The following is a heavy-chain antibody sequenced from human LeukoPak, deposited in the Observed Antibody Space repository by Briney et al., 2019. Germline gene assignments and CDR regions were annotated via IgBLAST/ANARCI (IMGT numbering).Heavy chain of an antibody. J-gene: IGHJ6*03. V-gene: IGHV3-21*04. Sequence: PGGSLRLSCAASGFTFSSYSMNWVRQAPGKGLEWVSSISSSSSYIYYADSVKGRFTISRDNAKNSLYLQMNSLRAEDTAVYYCAKAGDSYYYYYYMDVWGKGTTVTVSS. CDR2: ISSSSSYI. CDR3: AKAGDSYYYYYYMDV. D-gene: IGHD7-27*01. CDR1: GFTFSSYS.